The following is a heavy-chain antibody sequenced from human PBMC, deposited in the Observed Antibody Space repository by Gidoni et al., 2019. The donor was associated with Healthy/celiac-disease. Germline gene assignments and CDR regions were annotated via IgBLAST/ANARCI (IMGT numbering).Heavy chain of an antibody. CDR3: ARLPGGSSGQHDAFDI. CDR1: GYSFTSYW. J-gene: IGHJ3*02. V-gene: IGHV5-51*01. CDR2: IYPGAADT. Sequence: EVQLVQSGAEVKKPGESLKISCKGSGYSFTSYWIGGVRQMPGKGLEWMWIIYPGAADTIYSPSFQGHVTISADKSISTAYLQWSSLKASDTAMYYCARLPGGSSGQHDAFDIWGQGTMVTVSS. D-gene: IGHD6-13*01.